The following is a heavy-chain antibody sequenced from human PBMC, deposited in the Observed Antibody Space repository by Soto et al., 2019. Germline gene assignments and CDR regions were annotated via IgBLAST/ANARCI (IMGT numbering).Heavy chain of an antibody. CDR3: ARDRVSSGWAFDI. Sequence: GGSLRLSCAASGFTFSSYAMHWVRQAPGKGLEWVAVISYDGSNKYYADSVKGRFTISRDNSKNTLYLQMNSLRAEDTAVYYCARDRVSSGWAFDIWGQGTMVTVSS. D-gene: IGHD6-19*01. CDR1: GFTFSSYA. V-gene: IGHV3-30-3*01. J-gene: IGHJ3*02. CDR2: ISYDGSNK.